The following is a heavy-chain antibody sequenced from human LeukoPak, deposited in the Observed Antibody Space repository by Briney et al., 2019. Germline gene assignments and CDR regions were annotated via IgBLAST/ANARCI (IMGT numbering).Heavy chain of an antibody. CDR1: GFSFSDYA. CDR3: ARDRVYDSSGWPSFDY. D-gene: IGHD6-19*01. Sequence: GGSLRLSCAASGFSFSDYAMSWVRQAPGKGLEWVSVIYSGGSTYYADSVKGRFTISRDNSKNTLYLQMNSLRAEDTAVYYCARDRVYDSSGWPSFDYWGQGTLVTVSS. J-gene: IGHJ4*02. V-gene: IGHV3-66*01. CDR2: IYSGGST.